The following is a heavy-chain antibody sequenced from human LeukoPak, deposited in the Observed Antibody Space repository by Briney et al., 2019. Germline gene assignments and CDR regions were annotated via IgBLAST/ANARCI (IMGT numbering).Heavy chain of an antibody. D-gene: IGHD3-16*01. CDR2: ISYDGSNK. CDR1: GFTFSSYA. J-gene: IGHJ4*02. Sequence: GGSLRLSCAASGFTFSSYAMHWVRQAPGKGLEWVAVISYDGSNKYYADSVKGRFTISRDNSKNTLYLQMNSLRAEDTAVYYCARDRGDYVCDYWGQGTLVTVSS. CDR3: ARDRGDYVCDY. V-gene: IGHV3-30-3*01.